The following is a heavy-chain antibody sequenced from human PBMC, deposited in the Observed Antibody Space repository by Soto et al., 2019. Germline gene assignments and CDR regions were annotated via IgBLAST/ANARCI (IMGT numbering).Heavy chain of an antibody. CDR2: ISGSGGST. Sequence: PGGSLRLSCAASGFTVSSNYMSWVRQAPGKGLEWVSAISGSGGSTYYADSVKGRFTNSRDNSKNTLYLQMNSLRAEDTAVYYCAKDPRLQDGMAVWGQGTTVTVSS. CDR1: GFTVSSNY. J-gene: IGHJ6*02. V-gene: IGHV3-23*01. CDR3: AKDPRLQDGMAV.